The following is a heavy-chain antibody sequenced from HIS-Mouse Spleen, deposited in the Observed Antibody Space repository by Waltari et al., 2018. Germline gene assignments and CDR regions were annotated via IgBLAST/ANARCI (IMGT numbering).Heavy chain of an antibody. V-gene: IGHV3-53*01. Sequence: EVQLVESGGGLIQPGGSLRLSCDASGFTVSNYMIWVRQAPGQGLEWVSVIYSGGSTYYADSVKGRFTISRDNSKNTLYLQMNSLRAEDTAVYYCARDTVIAARSYGMDVWGQGTTVTVSS. CDR1: GFTVSNY. CDR3: ARDTVIAARSYGMDV. J-gene: IGHJ6*02. CDR2: IYSGGST. D-gene: IGHD6-6*01.